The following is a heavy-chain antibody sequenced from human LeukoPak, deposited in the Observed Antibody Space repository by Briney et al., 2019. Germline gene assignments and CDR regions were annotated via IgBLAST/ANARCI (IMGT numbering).Heavy chain of an antibody. CDR1: GFTFSRYW. V-gene: IGHV3-7*01. D-gene: IGHD3/OR15-3a*01. CDR3: AIWTSGNY. CDR2: MDPTGSQK. Sequence: GGSLRLSCAASGFTFSRYWMNWVRQAPGKGLEWVANMDPTGSQKRYVDSVRGRFTISKDNPGASLYLDMHSLRAEDTAIYYCAIWTSGNYWGQGTLVTVSS. J-gene: IGHJ4*02.